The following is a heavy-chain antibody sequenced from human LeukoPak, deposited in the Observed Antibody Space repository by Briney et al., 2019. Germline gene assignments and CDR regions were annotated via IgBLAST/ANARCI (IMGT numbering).Heavy chain of an antibody. CDR3: AKAYYDYAWGSYRYFCAFDI. D-gene: IGHD3-16*02. CDR1: GFTFDDYA. V-gene: IGHV3-43*02. CDR2: ISGDGGRT. Sequence: GGSLRLSCAASGFTFDDYAMHWVRQAPGKGLEWVSLISGDGGRTHYADSVKGRFTISRDNSKNSLYLQMNSLRTEDTAFYYCAKAYYDYAWGSYRYFCAFDIWGQGTMVAVSS. J-gene: IGHJ3*02.